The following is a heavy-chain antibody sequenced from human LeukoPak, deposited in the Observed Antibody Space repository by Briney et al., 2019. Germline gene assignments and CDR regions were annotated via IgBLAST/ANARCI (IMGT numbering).Heavy chain of an antibody. CDR1: GDSVSSNSAA. J-gene: IGHJ6*04. CDR3: ARYGPGSLPSPYYYYYGMDV. CDR2: TYYRSKWYN. Sequence: SQTLSLTCAISGDSVSSNSAAWNWVRQSPSRGLEWLGRTYYRSKWYNEYAVSVKSRITINPDTSKNQFSLQLNSVTPEDTAVYYCARYGPGSLPSPYYYYYGMDVWGKGTTVTVSS. V-gene: IGHV6-1*01. D-gene: IGHD3-10*01.